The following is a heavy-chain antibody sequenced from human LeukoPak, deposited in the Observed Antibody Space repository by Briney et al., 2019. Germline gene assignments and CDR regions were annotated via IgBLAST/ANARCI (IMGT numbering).Heavy chain of an antibody. V-gene: IGHV4-59*08. CDR1: GGSISSHY. CDR3: VRHISTNTGYFDS. J-gene: IGHJ4*02. Sequence: SETLSLTCTVSGGSISSHYWSWIRQPPGKGLEWIGYIYYSGSTNYNPSLKSRVTISVDTSKNQSSLDLDFVTAADTALYYCVRHISTNTGYFDSCGQGTLVSVSS. CDR2: IYYSGST. D-gene: IGHD5-24*01.